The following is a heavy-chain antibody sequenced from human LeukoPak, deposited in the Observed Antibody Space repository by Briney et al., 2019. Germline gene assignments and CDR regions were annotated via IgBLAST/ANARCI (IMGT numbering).Heavy chain of an antibody. CDR2: IYYTGST. CDR3: ARGGDSSGYEGRFDP. CDR1: GGSISRSGYS. V-gene: IGHV4-30-4*07. Sequence: PSETLSLTCAVSGGSISRSGYSWSWIRQPPGKGLDWIAYIYYTGSTYYNPSLKSRVTISLDTPKNQFSLKLTSVTAADTAVYYCARGGDSSGYEGRFDPWGQGTLVTVSS. D-gene: IGHD3-22*01. J-gene: IGHJ5*02.